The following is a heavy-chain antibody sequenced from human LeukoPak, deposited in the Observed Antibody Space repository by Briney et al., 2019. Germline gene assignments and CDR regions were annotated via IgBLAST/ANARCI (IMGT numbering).Heavy chain of an antibody. Sequence: GRSLRLSCAASGFTFSSYGMHWVRQAPGKGLEGVAVISYDGSNKYYADSVKGRFTISRDNSKNTLYLQMNSLRAEDTAVYYCAKDMGYIVVVAAFDYWGQGTLVTVSS. D-gene: IGHD2-21*02. CDR1: GFTFSSYG. CDR3: AKDMGYIVVVAAFDY. V-gene: IGHV3-30*18. CDR2: ISYDGSNK. J-gene: IGHJ4*02.